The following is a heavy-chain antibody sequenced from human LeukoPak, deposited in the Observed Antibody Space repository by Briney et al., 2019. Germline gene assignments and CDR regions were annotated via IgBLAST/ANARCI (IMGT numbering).Heavy chain of an antibody. CDR1: GFTFSSNY. Sequence: GGSLRLSCAASGFTFSSNYMSWVRQAPGKGLEGVSVIYSGGSTYYTDSVKGRFTISRDNSKNTLYLQMNSLRVEDTAVYYCAREIYCSASSCTGGVFDIWGQGTMVTVSS. CDR3: AREIYCSASSCTGGVFDI. J-gene: IGHJ3*02. D-gene: IGHD2-15*01. V-gene: IGHV3-53*01. CDR2: IYSGGST.